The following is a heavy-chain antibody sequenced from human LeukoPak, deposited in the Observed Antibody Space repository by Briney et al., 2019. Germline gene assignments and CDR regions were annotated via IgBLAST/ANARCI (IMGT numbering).Heavy chain of an antibody. Sequence: SETLSLTCAVYGGSLSSYYWSWIRQPPGKGLEWIGEINHGGSTNNNPSLKSRVTVLVDASKNQFSLKLSSVTAADSAVYYCARSRAGNDFLSAFYAFDIWGQGTMATVSS. D-gene: IGHD3-3*01. CDR3: ARSRAGNDFLSAFYAFDI. J-gene: IGHJ3*02. CDR1: GGSLSSYY. CDR2: INHGGST. V-gene: IGHV4-34*01.